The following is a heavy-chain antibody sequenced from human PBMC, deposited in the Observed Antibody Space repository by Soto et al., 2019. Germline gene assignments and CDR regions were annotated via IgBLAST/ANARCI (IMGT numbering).Heavy chain of an antibody. CDR1: GVTFSRYA. V-gene: IGHV1-69*01. CDR2: IIPIFGTA. Sequence: QVQLVQSGAEVKKPGSSVKVSCKASGVTFSRYAISWLRQAPGQGLEWMGGIIPIFGTANYAQKFQGRVTISADESTSTAYMELSSLRSEDTAVYYGARTPNYYDSIRAFDIWGQGTMVTVSS. D-gene: IGHD3-22*01. CDR3: ARTPNYYDSIRAFDI. J-gene: IGHJ3*02.